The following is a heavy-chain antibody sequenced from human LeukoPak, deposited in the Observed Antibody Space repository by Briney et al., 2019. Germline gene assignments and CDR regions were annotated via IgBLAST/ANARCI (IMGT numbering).Heavy chain of an antibody. Sequence: SETLSLTCTVSGGSVSSGNYYWTWIRQPAGKGLEWIGRIYTSGSTNYNPSFKSRVTISIDASKNQFSLRLSSVTAADTAVYYCTQGGELMNYWGQGTLVTVSS. CDR2: IYTSGST. J-gene: IGHJ4*02. V-gene: IGHV4-61*02. D-gene: IGHD1-26*01. CDR3: TQGGELMNY. CDR1: GGSVSSGNYY.